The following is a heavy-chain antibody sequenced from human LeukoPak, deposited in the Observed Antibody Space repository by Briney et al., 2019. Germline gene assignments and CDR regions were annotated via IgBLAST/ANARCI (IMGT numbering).Heavy chain of an antibody. CDR3: ARRIEGGDYYYYGMDV. D-gene: IGHD2-15*01. CDR2: ISSSSSYI. V-gene: IGHV3-21*01. J-gene: IGHJ6*02. Sequence: PGGSLRLSCAASGFTFSSYSMNWVRQAPGKGLEWVSSISSSSSYIYYADSVKGRFTISRDNAKNSLYLQMNSLRAEDTAVYYCARRIEGGDYYYYGMDVWGQGTTVTVSS. CDR1: GFTFSSYS.